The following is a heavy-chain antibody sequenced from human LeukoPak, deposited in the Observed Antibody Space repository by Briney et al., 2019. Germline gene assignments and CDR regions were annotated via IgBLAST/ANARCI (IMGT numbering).Heavy chain of an antibody. CDR3: AKTPRAYTYYYDSSGSQGWYFDL. CDR1: GFTFDDYA. Sequence: GGSLRLSCAASGFTFDDYAMHWVRQAPGKGLEWVSGISWNSGSIGYADSVKGRFTISRDNAKNSLYLQMNSLRAEDTALYYCAKTPRAYTYYYDSSGSQGWYFDLWGRGTLVTVSS. V-gene: IGHV3-9*01. CDR2: ISWNSGSI. D-gene: IGHD3-22*01. J-gene: IGHJ2*01.